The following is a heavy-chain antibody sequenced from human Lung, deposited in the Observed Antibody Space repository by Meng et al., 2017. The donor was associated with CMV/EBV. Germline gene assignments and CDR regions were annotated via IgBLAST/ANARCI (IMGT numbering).Heavy chain of an antibody. CDR3: ARLAGGSGSEG. CDR2: ISYDGSNK. D-gene: IGHD6-19*01. J-gene: IGHJ4*02. Sequence: SCAASGFTFSSYAMHWVRQAPGKGLEWVAVISYDGSNKYYADSVKGRFTISRDNSKNTLYLQMNSLRAEDTAVYYCARLAGGSGSEGWGQGTLVT. V-gene: IGHV3-30-3*01. CDR1: GFTFSSYA.